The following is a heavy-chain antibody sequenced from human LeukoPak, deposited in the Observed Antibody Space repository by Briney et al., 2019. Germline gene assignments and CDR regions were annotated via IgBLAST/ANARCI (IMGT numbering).Heavy chain of an antibody. CDR2: INSDGRST. CDR3: ARDLSSSGWSFDY. Sequence: GGSLRLSCAASGFTFSNYWMHWVRQAPEKGLVWVSRINSDGRSTNYADSVKGRFTISRDNAKNTLFLQMNSLRAEDAAVYYCARDLSSSGWSFDYWGQGTLVTVSS. J-gene: IGHJ4*02. CDR1: GFTFSNYW. V-gene: IGHV3-74*01. D-gene: IGHD6-19*01.